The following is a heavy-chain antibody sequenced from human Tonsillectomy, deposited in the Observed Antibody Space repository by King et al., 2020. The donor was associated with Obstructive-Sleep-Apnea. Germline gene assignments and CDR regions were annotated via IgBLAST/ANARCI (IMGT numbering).Heavy chain of an antibody. CDR2: MYYSGNT. Sequence: VQLQESGPGLVKPSETLSLTCTVSGASISNYYWSWIRQPPGKGLEWIGYMYYSGNTNFNPSLKSRVTISAETSKIPFSLRLSSVTAADTAVYYCARHRGVEDYGGYGDYFDYWGQGTLVTVSS. CDR3: ARHRGVEDYGGYGDYFDY. CDR1: GASISNYY. V-gene: IGHV4-59*08. J-gene: IGHJ4*02. D-gene: IGHD5-12*01.